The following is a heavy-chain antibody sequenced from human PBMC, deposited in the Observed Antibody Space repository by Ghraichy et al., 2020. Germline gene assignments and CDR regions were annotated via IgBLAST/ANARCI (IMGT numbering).Heavy chain of an antibody. Sequence: SQTLSLTCTVSGGSISSYYWSWIRQPPGKGLEWIGYIYYSGSTNYNPSLKSRVTISVDTSKNQFSLKLSSVTAADTAVYYCARVSSSWGDAFDIGGQGTMVTVSS. V-gene: IGHV4-59*01. J-gene: IGHJ3*02. D-gene: IGHD6-13*01. CDR3: ARVSSSWGDAFDI. CDR2: IYYSGST. CDR1: GGSISSYY.